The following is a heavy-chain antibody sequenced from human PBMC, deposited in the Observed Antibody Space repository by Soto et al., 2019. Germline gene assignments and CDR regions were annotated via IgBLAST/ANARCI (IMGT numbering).Heavy chain of an antibody. CDR1: GGTFSSYA. Sequence: QVQLVQSGAEVKKPGSSVKVSCKASGGTFSSYAISWVRQAPGQGLEWMGGIIPIFGTANYAQKFQGRVTINADESTSAAYVELSSLRSEDTAVYYCAGGIQLWLPFHYWGPGTLVTVSS. CDR2: IIPIFGTA. J-gene: IGHJ4*02. V-gene: IGHV1-69*01. CDR3: AGGIQLWLPFHY. D-gene: IGHD5-18*01.